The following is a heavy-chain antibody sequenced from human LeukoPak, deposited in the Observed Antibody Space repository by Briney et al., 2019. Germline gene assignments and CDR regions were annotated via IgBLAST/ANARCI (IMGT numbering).Heavy chain of an antibody. V-gene: IGHV1-69*13. D-gene: IGHD3-22*01. J-gene: IGHJ6*02. Sequence: EASVKVSCKASGGTFSSYAISWVRQAPGQGLEWMGGIIPIFGTANYAQKFQGRVTITADESTSTAYMELSSLRSEDTAVYYCARRNRKYYYDSSGYYPYYYYGMDVWGQGTTVTVSS. CDR3: ARRNRKYYYDSSGYYPYYYYGMDV. CDR2: IIPIFGTA. CDR1: GGTFSSYA.